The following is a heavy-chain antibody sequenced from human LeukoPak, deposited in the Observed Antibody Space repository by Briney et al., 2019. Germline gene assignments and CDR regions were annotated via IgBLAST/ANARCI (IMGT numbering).Heavy chain of an antibody. CDR1: GGPISSGSYY. V-gene: IGHV4-61*02. D-gene: IGHD2-2*01. CDR2: IYTSGST. CDR3: ARAGGFISPLSY. J-gene: IGHJ4*02. Sequence: SETLSLTCTVSGGPISSGSYYWSWIRQPAGKGLEWIGRIYTSGSTNYNPSLKSRVTISVDTSKNQFSLKLSSVTAADTAVYYCARAGGFISPLSYWGQGNLVTVSS.